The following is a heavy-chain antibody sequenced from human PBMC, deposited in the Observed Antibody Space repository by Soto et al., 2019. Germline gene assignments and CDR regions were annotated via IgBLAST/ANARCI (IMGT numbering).Heavy chain of an antibody. Sequence: PSETLSLTCTVSGGSISSGDYYWSWIRQPPGKGLEWIGYIYYSGSTYYNPSLKSRVTISVDTSKNQFSLKLSSVTAADTAVYYCARGNTIFGVVIIPGYFDYWGQGTLVTVSS. J-gene: IGHJ4*02. D-gene: IGHD3-3*01. V-gene: IGHV4-30-4*01. CDR1: GGSISSGDYY. CDR3: ARGNTIFGVVIIPGYFDY. CDR2: IYYSGST.